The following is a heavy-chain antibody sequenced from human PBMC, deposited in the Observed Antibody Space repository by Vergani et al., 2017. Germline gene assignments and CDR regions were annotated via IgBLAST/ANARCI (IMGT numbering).Heavy chain of an antibody. V-gene: IGHV3-48*01. CDR1: GFTFSSYS. Sequence: EVQLVESGGGLVQPGGSLRLSCAASGFTFSSYSMNWVRQAPGKGLEWVSYISSSSSTIYYADFVKGRFTISRDNAKNSLYLQMNSLRAEDTAVYYCAIGSTYCSSTSGYYHYYMDVWGK. CDR2: ISSSSSTI. J-gene: IGHJ6*03. D-gene: IGHD2-2*01. CDR3: AIGSTYCSSTSGYYHYYMDV.